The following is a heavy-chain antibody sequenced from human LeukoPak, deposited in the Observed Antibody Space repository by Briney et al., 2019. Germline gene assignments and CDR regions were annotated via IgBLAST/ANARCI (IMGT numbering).Heavy chain of an antibody. V-gene: IGHV1-69*13. CDR1: GGTFSSYT. D-gene: IGHD6-13*01. Sequence: SVKVSCTSSGGTFSSYTISRVRLAPAQGLEWMGGIIPIFGTADYAQKFQGRVTITADESTSTAYMELSSLRSEDTAVYYCARDRHSSPDYRSLDYWGQGTLVTVSS. CDR3: ARDRHSSPDYRSLDY. J-gene: IGHJ4*02. CDR2: IIPIFGTA.